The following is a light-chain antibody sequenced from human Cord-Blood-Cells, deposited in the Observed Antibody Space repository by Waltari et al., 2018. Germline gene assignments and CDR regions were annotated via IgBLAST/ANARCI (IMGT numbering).Light chain of an antibody. CDR2: DAA. V-gene: IGKV1-13*02. J-gene: IGKJ4*01. Sequence: AIQLTQSPSSLSASVGDRVTITCRASQGISSALAWYQQKPGKAPKLLIYDAASLGSGVPSRFSGSGSGTDFTRTVSSLQPEDFATDYCQQFNSYPLLTFGGGTKVEIK. CDR1: QGISSA. CDR3: QQFNSYPLLT.